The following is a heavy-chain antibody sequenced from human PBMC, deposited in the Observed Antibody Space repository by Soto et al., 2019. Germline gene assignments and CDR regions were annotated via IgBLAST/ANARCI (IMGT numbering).Heavy chain of an antibody. CDR1: GGSISSSSYY. J-gene: IGHJ6*02. CDR3: ARRYQFVTYYYYGMDV. Sequence: QLQLQESGPGLVKPSETLSLTCTVSGGSISSSSYYWGWIRQPPGKGLEWIGSIYYGGSTYYNPSLKSRITISVDTSKNQFSLKLSSVTAADTAVYYCARRYQFVTYYYYGMDVWGQGTTVTVSS. D-gene: IGHD1-20*01. CDR2: IYYGGST. V-gene: IGHV4-39*01.